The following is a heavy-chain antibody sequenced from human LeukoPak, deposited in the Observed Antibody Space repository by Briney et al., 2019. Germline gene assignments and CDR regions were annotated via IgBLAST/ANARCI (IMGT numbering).Heavy chain of an antibody. CDR2: ISGSGGST. Sequence: GGSLRLSCAASGFTFSSYAMSWVRQAPGKGLEWVSAISGSGGSTYYADSVKGRFTISRDNSKNTLYLQMNSLRAEDTAVYYCAKHPHSSGWYHPSYDFDYCGQGTRVTVYS. V-gene: IGHV3-23*01. D-gene: IGHD6-19*01. J-gene: IGHJ4*02. CDR1: GFTFSSYA. CDR3: AKHPHSSGWYHPSYDFDY.